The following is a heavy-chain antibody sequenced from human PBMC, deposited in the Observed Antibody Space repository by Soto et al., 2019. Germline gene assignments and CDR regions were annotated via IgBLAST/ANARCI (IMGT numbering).Heavy chain of an antibody. CDR2: ISSSSST. CDR3: ARRSSSWYFDY. CDR1: GFTFSSYS. Sequence: PGGSLRLSCAASGFTFSSYSMNWVRQAPGKGLEWVSYISSSSSTYYADSVKGRFTISRDNSKNTLNLQMNSLRAEDTAVYYCARRSSSWYFDYWGQGTLVTVSS. V-gene: IGHV3-48*01. J-gene: IGHJ4*02. D-gene: IGHD6-13*01.